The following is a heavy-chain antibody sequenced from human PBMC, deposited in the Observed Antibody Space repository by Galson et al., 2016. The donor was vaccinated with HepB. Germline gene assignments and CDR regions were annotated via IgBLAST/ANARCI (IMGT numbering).Heavy chain of an antibody. CDR2: IWYDGSNK. J-gene: IGHJ6*02. CDR3: ARDPPPGYSSTWSAYYYYGADV. V-gene: IGHV3-33*01. Sequence: QAPGKGLEWVSLIWYDGSNKYYADSVKGRFTISRDNSKNTLYLQMNSLRAEDTAVYYCARDPPPGYSSTWSAYYYYGADVWGQGTTVTVSS. D-gene: IGHD6-13*01.